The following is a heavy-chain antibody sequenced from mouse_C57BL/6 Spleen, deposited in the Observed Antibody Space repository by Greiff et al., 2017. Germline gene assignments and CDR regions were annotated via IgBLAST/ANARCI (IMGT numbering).Heavy chain of an antibody. J-gene: IGHJ4*01. Sequence: QVTLKESGPGILQPSQTLSLTCSFSGFSLSTSGMGVSWLRQPSGKGLEWLVHIYWDYAKRHNPFLKSRRTITKDTSRNQVFLKITSVDTADTATYYCARRALDGYYDAMDDWGQGTSVTVSS. CDR3: ARRALDGYYDAMDD. CDR2: IYWDYAK. D-gene: IGHD2-3*01. V-gene: IGHV8-12*01. CDR1: GFSLSTSGMG.